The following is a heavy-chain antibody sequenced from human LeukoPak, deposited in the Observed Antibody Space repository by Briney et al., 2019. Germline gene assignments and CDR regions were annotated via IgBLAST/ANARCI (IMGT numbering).Heavy chain of an antibody. CDR3: AKFQVGWWSRGPFDY. Sequence: GGSLRLSCAASGFTFSSYAMSWVRQAPGKGLEWVSAISGSGGSTYYADSVKGRFTISRDNSKNTLYLRMNSLRAEDTAVYYCAKFQVGWWSRGPFDYWGQGTLVTVSS. V-gene: IGHV3-23*01. CDR1: GFTFSSYA. D-gene: IGHD2-15*01. CDR2: ISGSGGST. J-gene: IGHJ4*02.